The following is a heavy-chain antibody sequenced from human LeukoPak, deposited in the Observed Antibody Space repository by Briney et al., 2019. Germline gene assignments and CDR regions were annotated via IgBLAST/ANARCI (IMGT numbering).Heavy chain of an antibody. Sequence: GGSLRLSCAASGFTFDDYAMHWVRQAPGKGVEWVSGISWNSGSIGYADSVKGRFTISRDNAKNSLYLQMNSLRAEDTAVYYCARPAYSSSWYTRGYFQHWGQGTLVTVSS. CDR1: GFTFDDYA. J-gene: IGHJ1*01. V-gene: IGHV3-9*01. D-gene: IGHD6-13*01. CDR3: ARPAYSSSWYTRGYFQH. CDR2: ISWNSGSI.